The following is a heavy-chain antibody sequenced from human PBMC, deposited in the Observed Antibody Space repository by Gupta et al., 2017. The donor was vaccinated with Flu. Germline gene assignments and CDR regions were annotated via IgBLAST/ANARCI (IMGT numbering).Heavy chain of an antibody. CDR2: VWFHGSET. D-gene: IGHD4-17*01. J-gene: IGHJ4*02. Sequence: QLVESGVGVVQTGRSLRLSCAASAFTFTRHDMNWVRQAPGKGVDWVVVVWFHGSETSDEDSVKGRFTIYRDNSKNTLYLKMNSLRVADTXVXYGARGXPDYGDYVGGLDFWGQGTLVTVSS. CDR1: AFTFTRHD. V-gene: IGHV3-33*01. CDR3: ARGXPDYGDYVGGLDF.